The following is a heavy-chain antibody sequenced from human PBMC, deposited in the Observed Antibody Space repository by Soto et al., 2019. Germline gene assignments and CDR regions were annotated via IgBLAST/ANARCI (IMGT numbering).Heavy chain of an antibody. Sequence: GGSLRLSCAASGFNFNSYAMHWVRQAPGKGLEWVAVISYDGSNKYYADSVKGRFTISRDNSKNTLYLQMNSLRAEDTAAYYCAREGVAAAGTIHYYYYGMDVWGQGTTVTVSS. CDR1: GFNFNSYA. V-gene: IGHV3-30-3*01. D-gene: IGHD6-13*01. CDR2: ISYDGSNK. J-gene: IGHJ6*02. CDR3: AREGVAAAGTIHYYYYGMDV.